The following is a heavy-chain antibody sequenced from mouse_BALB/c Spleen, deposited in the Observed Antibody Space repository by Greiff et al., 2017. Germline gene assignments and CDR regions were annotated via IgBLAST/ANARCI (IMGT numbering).Heavy chain of an antibody. Sequence: EVKLMESGGGLVQPGGSLKLSCAASGFTFSSYGMSWVRQTPDKRLELVATINSNGGSTYYPDSVKGRFTISRDNAKNTLYLQMRSLKSEDTAMYYCARGFYYGSFDYWGQGTTLTVSS. CDR3: ARGFYYGSFDY. CDR1: GFTFSSYG. V-gene: IGHV5-6-3*01. D-gene: IGHD2-2*01. CDR2: INSNGGST. J-gene: IGHJ2*01.